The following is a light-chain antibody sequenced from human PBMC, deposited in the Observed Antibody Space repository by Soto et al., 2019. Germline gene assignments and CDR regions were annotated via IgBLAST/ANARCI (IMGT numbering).Light chain of an antibody. Sequence: QSVLTQPASVSGSPGQSITISCTGTSSDVGGYNYVSWYQQHPGKAPKVMIYEVTNRPSGVSNRFSGSKSGNTASLTISGLQAEDEADYHCISYTGSSTSYVFGSGTKLTVL. CDR3: ISYTGSSTSYV. CDR1: SSDVGGYNY. CDR2: EVT. J-gene: IGLJ1*01. V-gene: IGLV2-14*01.